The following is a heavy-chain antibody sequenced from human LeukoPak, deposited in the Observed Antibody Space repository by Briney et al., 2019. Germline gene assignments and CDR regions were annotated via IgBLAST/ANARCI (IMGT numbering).Heavy chain of an antibody. D-gene: IGHD4-23*01. CDR1: GGSFSGYY. CDR3: ARDDPGGWFDP. Sequence: SETLSLTCAVYGGSFSGYYWSWIRQPPGKGLEWIGEINHSGSTNYNPSLKSRVTISVDTSKNQFSLKLSSVTAADTAVYYCARDDPGGWFDPWGQGTLVTVSS. CDR2: INHSGST. J-gene: IGHJ5*02. V-gene: IGHV4-34*01.